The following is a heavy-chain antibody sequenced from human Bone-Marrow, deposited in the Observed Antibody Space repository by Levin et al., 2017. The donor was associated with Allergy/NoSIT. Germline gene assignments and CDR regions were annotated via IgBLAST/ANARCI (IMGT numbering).Heavy chain of an antibody. Sequence: SETLSLTCTVSGGSISSYYWSWIRQPPGKGLEWIGYIYYSGSTNYNPSLTRRVTISVDTSKNQFSLNLSPVTAADTAVYYCARVAVARDWFDPWGQGTLVTVSS. V-gene: IGHV4-59*01. CDR2: IYYSGST. J-gene: IGHJ5*02. CDR1: GGSISSYY. CDR3: ARVAVARDWFDP. D-gene: IGHD6-19*01.